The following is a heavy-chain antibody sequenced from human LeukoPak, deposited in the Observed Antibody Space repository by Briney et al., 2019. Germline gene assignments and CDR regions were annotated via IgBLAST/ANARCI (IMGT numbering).Heavy chain of an antibody. CDR1: GFPFSSFW. Sequence: GGSLRPSCAPSGFPFSSFWMHCVRQAPGKGLVWVSRIKSDGSTNYADSVKGRFTISRDNAKNTVSLQMNSLRVEDTGVYYCAMAPSETGGYYPEYVRHWGQGTLVTVSS. CDR3: AMAPSETGGYYPEYVRH. J-gene: IGHJ1*01. V-gene: IGHV3-74*01. CDR2: IKSDGST. D-gene: IGHD3-22*01.